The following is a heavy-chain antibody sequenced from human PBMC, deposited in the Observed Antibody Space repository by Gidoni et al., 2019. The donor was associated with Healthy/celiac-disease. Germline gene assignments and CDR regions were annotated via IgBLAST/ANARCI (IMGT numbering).Heavy chain of an antibody. CDR1: GFTFSSYG. J-gene: IGHJ5*02. V-gene: IGHV3-33*01. Sequence: VQLVESGGVVVQPGRSLRLSCAASGFTFSSYGMHWVRQAPGKGLEWVAVIWYDGSNKYYADSVKGRFTISRDNSKNTLYLQMNSLRAEDTAVYYCARMGVPAAMLGWFDPWGQGTLVTVSS. CDR2: IWYDGSNK. CDR3: ARMGVPAAMLGWFDP. D-gene: IGHD2-2*01.